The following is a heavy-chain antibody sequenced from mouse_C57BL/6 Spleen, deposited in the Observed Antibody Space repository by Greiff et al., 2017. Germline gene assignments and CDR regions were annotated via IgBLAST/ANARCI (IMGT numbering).Heavy chain of an antibody. CDR3: AKTKLGGYAMDY. J-gene: IGHJ4*01. CDR2: IWSGGST. CDR1: GFSLTSYG. V-gene: IGHV2-4*01. Sequence: VKLMESGPGLVQPSQSLSITCTVSGFSLTSYGVHWVRQPPGKGLEWLGVIWSGGSTDYNAAFISRLSISKDNSKSQVFFKMNSLQADDTAIYYCAKTKLGGYAMDYWGQGTSVTVSS.